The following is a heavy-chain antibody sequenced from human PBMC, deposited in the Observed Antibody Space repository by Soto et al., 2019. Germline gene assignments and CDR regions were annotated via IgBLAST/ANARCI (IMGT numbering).Heavy chain of an antibody. CDR3: ARDIAAAGNFDY. CDR1: GGSISSGGYY. V-gene: IGHV4-31*03. Sequence: SETLSLTCTVSGGSISSGGYYWTWIRQHPGKGLEWIGYIYYSGSTYYSPSLKTRVTISVDTSKNQFSLKLTSVTAADTAVYYCARDIAAAGNFDYWGQGTLVTVSS. J-gene: IGHJ4*02. D-gene: IGHD6-13*01. CDR2: IYYSGST.